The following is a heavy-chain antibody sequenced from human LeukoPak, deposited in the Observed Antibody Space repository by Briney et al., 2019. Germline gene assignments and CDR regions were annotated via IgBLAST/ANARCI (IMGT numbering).Heavy chain of an antibody. J-gene: IGHJ3*02. D-gene: IGHD3-3*01. CDR1: RFTFSSYA. CDR3: ASLTVFGVIGPFDI. V-gene: IGHV3-23*01. Sequence: GGSLRHSCAASRFTFSSYALSWVRQAPGKGLEWVSAISNSGSNTYYADSVKGRFTISRDNSKNTLYLQMNSLRAEDTAVYYCASLTVFGVIGPFDIWGQGTVVTVSS. CDR2: ISNSGSNT.